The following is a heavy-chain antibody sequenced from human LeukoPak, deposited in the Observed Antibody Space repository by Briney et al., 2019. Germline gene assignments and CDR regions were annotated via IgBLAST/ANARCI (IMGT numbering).Heavy chain of an antibody. CDR3: ATLKILKYYDSSGYQDAFDI. V-gene: IGHV1-46*01. CDR2: INPSGGST. J-gene: IGHJ3*02. Sequence: ASVKVSCKASGYTFTSYYMHWVRQAPGQGLEWMGIINPSGGSTSYAQKFQGRVTMTRDTSTSTAYMELSSLRSEDTAVYYCATLKILKYYDSSGYQDAFDIWGQGTMVTVSS. D-gene: IGHD3-22*01. CDR1: GYTFTSYY.